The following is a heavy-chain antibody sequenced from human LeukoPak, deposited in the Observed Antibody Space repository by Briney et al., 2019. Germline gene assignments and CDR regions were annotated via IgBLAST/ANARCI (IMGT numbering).Heavy chain of an antibody. J-gene: IGHJ4*02. Sequence: PGGSLRLSCAASGFTFSSYAMSWVRQAPGMGLEWVSSIGSSGDITYYADSVKGRFTISRDNSKNTLYLQMNSLRAEDTAVYYCSRGSWYADYWGQGTLVTVSS. V-gene: IGHV3-23*01. CDR1: GFTFSSYA. D-gene: IGHD6-13*01. CDR3: SRGSWYADY. CDR2: IGSSGDIT.